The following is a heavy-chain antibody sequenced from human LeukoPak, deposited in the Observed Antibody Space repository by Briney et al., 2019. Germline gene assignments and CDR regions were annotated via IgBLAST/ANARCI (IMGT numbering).Heavy chain of an antibody. J-gene: IGHJ4*02. CDR2: VDGGGGGT. CDR3: ARVSGSTSWYADY. V-gene: IGHV3-23*01. Sequence: GGSLRLSCAASGFTLSSYAMTWVRQAPGRGLEWVSSVDGGGGGTYYADSVKGRFTISRDNSKNTLYLQMNSLRAEGTAVYYCARVSGSTSWYADYWGQGTLVTVSS. CDR1: GFTLSSYA. D-gene: IGHD6-13*01.